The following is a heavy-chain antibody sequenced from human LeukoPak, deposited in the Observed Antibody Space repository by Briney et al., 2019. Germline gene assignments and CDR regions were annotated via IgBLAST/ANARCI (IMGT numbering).Heavy chain of an antibody. D-gene: IGHD2-15*01. J-gene: IGHJ4*02. CDR3: ARGDIYCSGGSCYYDY. CDR1: GFTFSSYW. Sequence: GGSLRLSCAASGFTFSSYWMSWVRQAPGKGLEWVANIKQDGSEKYYVDSVKGRFTISRDNAKNSLYLQVNSLRAEDTAVYYCARGDIYCSGGSCYYDYWGQGTLVTVSS. V-gene: IGHV3-7*01. CDR2: IKQDGSEK.